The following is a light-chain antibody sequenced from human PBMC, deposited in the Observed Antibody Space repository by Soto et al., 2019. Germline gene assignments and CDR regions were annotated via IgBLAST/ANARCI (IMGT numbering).Light chain of an antibody. Sequence: QSVLTQPPSASGTPGQRVTISCSGSSSNIMSNTVNWYQVLPGTAPKVLIQGNHQRPSGVPARFSGSKSGTSASLAISGLQSEDEADYYCAAWDDSPNAYVFGTGTKVTVL. CDR1: SSNIMSNT. CDR3: AAWDDSPNAYV. J-gene: IGLJ1*01. CDR2: GNH. V-gene: IGLV1-44*01.